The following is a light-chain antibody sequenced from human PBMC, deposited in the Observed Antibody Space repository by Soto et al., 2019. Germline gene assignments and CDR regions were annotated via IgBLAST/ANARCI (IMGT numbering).Light chain of an antibody. CDR1: QSLLHSNGYNY. Sequence: DIVMTQSPLSLPVTPGAPASISCRSSQSLLHSNGYNYLDWYLQKPGQSLQLLIYLGSNRASGVLDRYGGSGRGTDFTPKNSRAVAEDVWVCYGMPARLSPWITFGGETK. J-gene: IGKJ4*01. CDR3: MPARLSPWIT. V-gene: IGKV2-28*01. CDR2: LGS.